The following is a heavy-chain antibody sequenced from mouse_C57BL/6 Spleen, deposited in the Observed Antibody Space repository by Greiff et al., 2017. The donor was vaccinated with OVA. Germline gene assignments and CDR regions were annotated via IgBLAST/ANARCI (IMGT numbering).Heavy chain of an antibody. CDR3: ARRITSPDC. J-gene: IGHJ4*01. V-gene: IGHV1-80*01. CDR2: LYPGDGDT. D-gene: IGHD1-1*01. CDR1: CYAFSSYW. Sequence: IQLQQSGAELVKPGASVPLSCKASCYAFSSYWMNWVKQRPGKGLEWIGQLYPGDGDTNYNGTFKGQQPLTADTSSSTAYMQLSSLTSEETAVYFCARRITSPDCWGQGTSVTVSS.